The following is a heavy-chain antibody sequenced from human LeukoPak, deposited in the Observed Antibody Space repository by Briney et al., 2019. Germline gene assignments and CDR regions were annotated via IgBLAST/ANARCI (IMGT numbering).Heavy chain of an antibody. CDR1: GFTFSSYS. CDR3: ARDQIAAAGTWYDY. V-gene: IGHV3-21*01. Sequence: GGSLRLSCAASGFTFSSYSMTWVRQAPGKGLEWVSSISSSSSYIYYADSVKGRFTISRDNAKNSLYLQMNSLRAEDTAVYYCARDQIAAAGTWYDYWGQGTLVTVSS. D-gene: IGHD6-13*01. CDR2: ISSSSSYI. J-gene: IGHJ4*02.